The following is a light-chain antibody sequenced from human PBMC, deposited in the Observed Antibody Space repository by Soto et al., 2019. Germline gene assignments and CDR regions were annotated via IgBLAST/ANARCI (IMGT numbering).Light chain of an antibody. CDR3: LQHGRSARA. J-gene: IGKJ1*01. CDR1: QSVSSRY. Sequence: VLRKSVGIRCLRIGKKTTLSCRASQSVSSRYLAWYQQKPGQTPRLLIYGASSRATGIPDRFSGSGSVTDFTLSIRRLESGVGAVDYWLQHGRSARAFGQGTKVE. V-gene: IGKV3-20*01. CDR2: GAS.